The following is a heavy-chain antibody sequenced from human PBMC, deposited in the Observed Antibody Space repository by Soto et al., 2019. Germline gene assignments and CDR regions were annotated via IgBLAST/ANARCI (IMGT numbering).Heavy chain of an antibody. Sequence: QVQLVQSAAEVKKPGSSVKVSCKASGGNFSSYAISWVRQAPGQGLEWMGGIIPIFGTANYAQKFQGRVTFSADEPTSTAYMELSSLRFEDTAVYDFARAPRSRSYYSFQDYWCQGNLVTVSS. CDR2: IIPIFGTA. V-gene: IGHV1-69*12. CDR1: GGNFSSYA. CDR3: ARAPRSRSYYSFQDY. D-gene: IGHD1-26*01. J-gene: IGHJ4*02.